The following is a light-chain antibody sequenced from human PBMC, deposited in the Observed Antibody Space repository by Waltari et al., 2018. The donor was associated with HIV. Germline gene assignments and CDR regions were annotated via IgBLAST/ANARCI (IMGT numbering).Light chain of an antibody. V-gene: IGLV2-14*01. CDR1: SSDVGGYNY. CDR3: SSYTSSSTLV. CDR2: DVS. J-gene: IGLJ2*01. Sequence: QSALTQPASVSGSPGQSITISCTGNSSDVGGYNYVSWYQQHQGKAPNLMIYDVSKRPSGVSNRFSGSKSGNTASLTISGLQAEDEADYYCSSYTSSSTLVFGGGTKLTVL.